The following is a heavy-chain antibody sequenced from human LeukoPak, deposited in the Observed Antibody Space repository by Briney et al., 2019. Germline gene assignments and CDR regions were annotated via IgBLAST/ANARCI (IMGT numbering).Heavy chain of an antibody. CDR3: ARAPPYSYGYNY. CDR1: GGSFSGYY. V-gene: IGHV4-34*01. D-gene: IGHD5-18*01. CDR2: INRSGST. J-gene: IGHJ4*02. Sequence: SETLSLTCTLYGGSFSGYYWSWIRQPPGKGLEWIGEINRSGSTNYNPSLKSRVTISVDTSENQFSLRLPSLTAADTAVYYCARAPPYSYGYNYWGQGTLVTVSS.